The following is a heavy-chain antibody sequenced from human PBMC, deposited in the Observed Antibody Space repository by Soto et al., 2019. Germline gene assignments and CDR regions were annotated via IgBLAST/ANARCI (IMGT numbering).Heavy chain of an antibody. D-gene: IGHD6-6*01. V-gene: IGHV4-31*03. J-gene: IGHJ5*02. Sequence: PSETLSLTCTVSGGSISSGGYYWSWIRQHPGKGLEWIGYIYYSGSTYYNPSLKSRVTISVDTSKSQFSLKLSSVTAADTAVYYCARGRGIAARRPLGNWFDPWGQGTLVTVSS. CDR2: IYYSGST. CDR3: ARGRGIAARRPLGNWFDP. CDR1: GGSISSGGYY.